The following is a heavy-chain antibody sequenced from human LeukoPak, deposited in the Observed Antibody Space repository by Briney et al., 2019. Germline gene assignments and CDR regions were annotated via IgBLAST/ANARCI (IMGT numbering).Heavy chain of an antibody. D-gene: IGHD1-14*01. CDR3: ARDRNRLYGMDV. CDR1: GGSVSSGSCY. CDR2: IDYSGST. J-gene: IGHJ6*04. V-gene: IGHV4-61*01. Sequence: SETLSLTCTGSGGSVSSGSCYWRWIRQPPGKGLEWIAYIDYSGSTNYNHSRKSRITMSVDTSKNQFSLKLSSVTAADTAVYYCARDRNRLYGMDVWGKGTTVTVSS.